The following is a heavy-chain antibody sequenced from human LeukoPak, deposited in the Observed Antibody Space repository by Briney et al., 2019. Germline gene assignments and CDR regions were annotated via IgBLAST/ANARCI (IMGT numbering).Heavy chain of an antibody. D-gene: IGHD3-16*01. CDR3: GKEGGA. Sequence: HPGGSLRLSCAASGFRFSDFTMTWVRQAPGKGPEWVSAIGGRGGSTYYADSLGGRFTISRDNSKDMVYLQMNSLKVEDTATYYCGKEGGAWGQGTKVTVSS. V-gene: IGHV3-23*01. J-gene: IGHJ5*02. CDR2: IGGRGGST. CDR1: GFRFSDFT.